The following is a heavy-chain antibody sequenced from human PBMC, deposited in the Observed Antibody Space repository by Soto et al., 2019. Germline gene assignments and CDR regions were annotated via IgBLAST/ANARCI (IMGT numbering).Heavy chain of an antibody. CDR2: ISSSGSTI. CDR3: ARDGVVVVPAATPDYYYYMDV. V-gene: IGHV3-11*01. CDR1: GFTFSDYY. Sequence: GGSLRLSCAASGFTFSDYYMSWIRQAPGKGLEWVSYISSSGSTIYYADSVKGRFTISRDNAKNSLYLQMNSLRAEDTAVYYCARDGVVVVPAATPDYYYYMDVWGKGTTVTVSS. D-gene: IGHD2-2*01. J-gene: IGHJ6*03.